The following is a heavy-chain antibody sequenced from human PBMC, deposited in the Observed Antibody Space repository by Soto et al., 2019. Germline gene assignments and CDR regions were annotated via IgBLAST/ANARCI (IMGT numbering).Heavy chain of an antibody. V-gene: IGHV3-33*01. CDR1: GFTFSSYG. J-gene: IGHJ4*02. CDR2: IWYDGSNT. D-gene: IGHD3-3*01. CDR3: ARDSYPIFGVVAYLDY. Sequence: QVQLVESGGGVVQPGRSLRLSCAASGFTFSSYGMHWVRQAPGKGLEWVAVIWYDGSNTYYADSVKGRFTISRDNSKNTLYLQMNSLRAEDTAVYYCARDSYPIFGVVAYLDYWGQGTLVTVSS.